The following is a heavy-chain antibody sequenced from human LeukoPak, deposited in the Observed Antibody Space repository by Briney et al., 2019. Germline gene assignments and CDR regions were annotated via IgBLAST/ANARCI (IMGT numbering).Heavy chain of an antibody. CDR1: GGSISNYY. Sequence: SETLSLTCTVSGGSISNYYWSWIRQPPGKGLEWIGYIYYSGSTNYNPSLKSRVTISVDTSTKQFSLNLTSVTAADTAVYYCAGLWQQILPIAADCWGQGSLVTVSS. CDR2: IYYSGST. J-gene: IGHJ4*02. V-gene: IGHV4-59*12. CDR3: AGLWQQILPIAADC. D-gene: IGHD2/OR15-2a*01.